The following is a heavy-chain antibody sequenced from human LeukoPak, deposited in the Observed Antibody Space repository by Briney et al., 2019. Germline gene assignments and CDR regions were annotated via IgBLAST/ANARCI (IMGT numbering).Heavy chain of an antibody. D-gene: IGHD4-11*01. J-gene: IGHJ4*02. CDR3: ARQRCDYSNCYFDY. CDR2: IYPGDSDT. CDR1: GYSLTSYW. Sequence: GEFLKISCKGSGYSLTSYWIGWVPQMPGKGLEWMGIIYPGDSDTRYSPSFQGQVTISADKSISTAYLQWSSLKASDTAMYYCARQRCDYSNCYFDYWGQGTLVTVSS. V-gene: IGHV5-51*01.